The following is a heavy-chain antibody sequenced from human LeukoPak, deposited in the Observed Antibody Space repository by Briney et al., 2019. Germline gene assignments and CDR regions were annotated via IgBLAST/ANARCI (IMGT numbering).Heavy chain of an antibody. V-gene: IGHV3-48*01. CDR1: GFTFSSYS. CDR2: ISRSSTTI. CDR3: ARAGYSSSWYLY. Sequence: GGTLRLSCAVSGFTFSSYSMNWVRQAPGKGLEWVSDISRSSTTIYYADSVKGRFTVSRDNAKNSLYLQMNSLRAEDTAVYYCARAGYSSSWYLYWGQGTLVTVSS. J-gene: IGHJ4*02. D-gene: IGHD6-13*01.